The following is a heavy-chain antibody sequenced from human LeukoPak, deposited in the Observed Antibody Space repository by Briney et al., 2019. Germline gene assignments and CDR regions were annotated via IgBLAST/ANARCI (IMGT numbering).Heavy chain of an antibody. V-gene: IGHV4-34*01. J-gene: IGHJ5*02. D-gene: IGHD2-15*01. CDR3: ARGAGPYWRNWFDP. Sequence: SETLSLTCAVYGGSFSGYYWRWIRQPPGKGLEWVGEISHSGGTNYNPSLKSRVHKSGVPSKNQFSLKLSSVTAADTAVYYCARGAGPYWRNWFDPRGQGTLVTVSS. CDR2: ISHSGGT. CDR1: GGSFSGYY.